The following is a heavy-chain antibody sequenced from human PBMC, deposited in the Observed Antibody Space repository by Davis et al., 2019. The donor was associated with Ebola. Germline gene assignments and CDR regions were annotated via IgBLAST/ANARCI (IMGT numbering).Heavy chain of an antibody. CDR3: ASPSTSGWYDLFDY. V-gene: IGHV4-39*01. J-gene: IGHJ4*02. CDR2: LYFSGST. Sequence: SETLSLTCTVSGASMSTTTYYWGWIRQPPGKGLEWIGSLYFSGSTHYNPSLKSRVTISGDTAKNQFSLRLSSVTAADTAVYYCASPSTSGWYDLFDYWGQGIVVTVSS. CDR1: GASMSTTTYY. D-gene: IGHD6-19*01.